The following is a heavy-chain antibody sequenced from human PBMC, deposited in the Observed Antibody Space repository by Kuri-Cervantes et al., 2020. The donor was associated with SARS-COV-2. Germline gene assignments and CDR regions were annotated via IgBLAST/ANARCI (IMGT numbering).Heavy chain of an antibody. V-gene: IGHV1-18*01. CDR1: GYTFTSYG. CDR2: ISAYNGNT. CDR3: ARDPMWSRYYYDSSGSYYFDY. J-gene: IGHJ4*02. D-gene: IGHD3-22*01. Sequence: ASVKVSCKASGYTFTSYGISWVRQAPGQGLEWMGWISAYNGNTSYAQKPQGRVTMTTDTSTSTAYMELRSLRSDDTAVYYCARDPMWSRYYYDSSGSYYFDYWGQGTLVTVSS.